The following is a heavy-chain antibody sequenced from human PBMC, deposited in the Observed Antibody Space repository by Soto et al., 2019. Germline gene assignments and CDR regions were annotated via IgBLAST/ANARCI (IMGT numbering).Heavy chain of an antibody. V-gene: IGHV3-23*01. D-gene: IGHD1-26*01. Sequence: EVQLLESGGGLVQPGGSLRLSCAASGFTFSSYAMSWVRQAPGKGLEWVSAISGSGGSTYYADSVKGRFTISRDNSKNTLYLHMNSLRAEDTAVYYCAKRSAMIVGAKEYWGQGTLVTVSS. CDR3: AKRSAMIVGAKEY. CDR2: ISGSGGST. CDR1: GFTFSSYA. J-gene: IGHJ4*02.